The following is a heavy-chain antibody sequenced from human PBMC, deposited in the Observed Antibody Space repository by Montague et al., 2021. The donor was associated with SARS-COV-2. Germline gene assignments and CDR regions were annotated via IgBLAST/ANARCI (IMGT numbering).Heavy chain of an antibody. J-gene: IGHJ4*02. CDR2: LFHCGGT. D-gene: IGHD2-15*01. CDR1: GGSISSFT. CDR3: ARHYSATLPAVY. Sequence: SETLSLTCTVSGGSISSFTWGWIGRPHGRRLVTFGSLFHCGGTNYNPSLTSRVTMSVDTSKNQFSLKVNSVTAADTAVYYCARHYSATLPAVYWGQGTLVTVSS. V-gene: IGHV4-59*08.